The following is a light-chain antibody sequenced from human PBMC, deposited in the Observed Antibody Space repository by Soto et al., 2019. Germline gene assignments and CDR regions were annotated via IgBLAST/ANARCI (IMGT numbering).Light chain of an antibody. Sequence: EIVMTQSPATLSVSPGERATLSCRASQSISSNLAWYQQKNGQNHRLLIYGESTRAAGIKARFSGSGSGTEFTLTIRSLQPDELASYYCQQYDSYWLTFGGRHKVDLK. CDR2: GES. J-gene: IGKJ4*01. CDR1: QSISSN. V-gene: IGKV3-15*01. CDR3: QQYDSYWLT.